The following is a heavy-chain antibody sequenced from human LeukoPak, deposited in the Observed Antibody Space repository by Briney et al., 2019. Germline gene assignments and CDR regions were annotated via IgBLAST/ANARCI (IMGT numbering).Heavy chain of an antibody. V-gene: IGHV1-18*01. Sequence: GASVKISCKASGYTFTSYGISWVRQAPGQGLEWMGWISAYNGNTNYAQKLQGRVTMTTDTSTSTAYMELRSLRSDDTAVYYCARAPPVGGPPNFHYWGQGTLVTVSS. CDR3: ARAPPVGGPPNFHY. CDR1: GYTFTSYG. D-gene: IGHD3-16*01. J-gene: IGHJ4*02. CDR2: ISAYNGNT.